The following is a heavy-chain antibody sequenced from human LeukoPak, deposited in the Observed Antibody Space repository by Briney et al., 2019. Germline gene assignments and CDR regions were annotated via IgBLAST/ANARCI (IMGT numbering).Heavy chain of an antibody. D-gene: IGHD2-15*01. J-gene: IGHJ6*02. V-gene: IGHV1-69*01. CDR2: IIPIFGTA. CDR1: GGTFSSYA. CDR3: ARARYCSGGSCPFYYYYGMDV. Sequence: SVTVSCKASGGTFSSYAISWVRQAPGQGLEWMGGIIPIFGTANYAQKFQGRVTITADESTSTAYMELSSLRSEDTAVYYCARARYCSGGSCPFYYYYGMDVWGQGTTVTVSS.